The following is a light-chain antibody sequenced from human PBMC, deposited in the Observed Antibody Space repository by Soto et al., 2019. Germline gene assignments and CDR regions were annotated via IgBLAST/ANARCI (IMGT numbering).Light chain of an antibody. J-gene: IGLJ3*02. Sequence: QSGLTQPPSVSAAPGQKVIISCSGSRSNIGSNYVSWYQHVPGTAPKLLIYDNDKRPSGIPDRFSGSKSGTSATLGITGLQTADEADYYCITCDSGLTAGVFGGGTKVTVL. V-gene: IGLV1-51*01. CDR1: RSNIGSNY. CDR2: DND. CDR3: ITCDSGLTAGV.